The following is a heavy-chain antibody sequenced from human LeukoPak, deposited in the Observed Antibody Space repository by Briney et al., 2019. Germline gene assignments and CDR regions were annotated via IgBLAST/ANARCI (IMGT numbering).Heavy chain of an antibody. CDR1: GFTFGDYA. CDR2: IRSKAYDGTT. D-gene: IGHD2-2*01. CDR3: TRVVPAAHYGMDV. Sequence: GGSLRLSCTASGFTFGDYAMSWVRQAPGKGLEWVGFIRSKAYDGTTEYAASVKGRFTISRDDSKSIAYLQMNSLKTEDTAAYYCTRVVPAAHYGMDVWGQGTTVTVSS. V-gene: IGHV3-49*04. J-gene: IGHJ6*02.